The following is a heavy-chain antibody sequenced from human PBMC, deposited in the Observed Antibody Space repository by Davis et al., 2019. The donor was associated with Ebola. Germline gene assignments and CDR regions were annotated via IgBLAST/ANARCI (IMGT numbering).Heavy chain of an antibody. CDR3: ARQGWSGYSLRHWLDP. CDR2: ISYSEST. Sequence: SETLSLTCAVYGGSFSGYYWSWIRQPPGKGLEWIGEISYSESTNYNPSHKSRVTISVDTSRNQFSLKLSSVTAADTAIYYCARQGWSGYSLRHWLDPWGRGTLVTVSS. D-gene: IGHD3-3*01. CDR1: GGSFSGYY. J-gene: IGHJ5*02. V-gene: IGHV4-34*01.